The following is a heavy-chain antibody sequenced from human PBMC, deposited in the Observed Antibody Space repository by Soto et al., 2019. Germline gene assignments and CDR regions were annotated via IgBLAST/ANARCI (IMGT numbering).Heavy chain of an antibody. Sequence: SETLSLTCTVSGGSISSYFYIWVRQPPGKGLEWIGSVYYTGSTYYNPSLKSRVTISVDTSKNQFSLKLSSVTAADTAVYYCARQGEGDAFDIWGQGTMVTVSS. CDR3: ARQGEGDAFDI. CDR2: VYYTGST. J-gene: IGHJ3*02. CDR1: GGSISSYF. V-gene: IGHV4-59*08. D-gene: IGHD3-10*01.